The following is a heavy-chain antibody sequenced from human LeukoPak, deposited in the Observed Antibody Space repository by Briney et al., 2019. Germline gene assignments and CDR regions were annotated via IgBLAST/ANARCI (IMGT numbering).Heavy chain of an antibody. V-gene: IGHV3-23*01. CDR3: AQTSHVNSAYDSPFDY. CDR1: GFTFSTYA. Sequence: GGSLRLSCAVSGFTFSTYAMSWVRQAPGKGLEWVSAVRGSGSDKYYADSVKGRFTISRDNSKNTLYLQMNSLRAGDTAMYYCAQTSHVNSAYDSPFDYWGQGTLVTVSS. J-gene: IGHJ4*02. D-gene: IGHD5-12*01. CDR2: VRGSGSDK.